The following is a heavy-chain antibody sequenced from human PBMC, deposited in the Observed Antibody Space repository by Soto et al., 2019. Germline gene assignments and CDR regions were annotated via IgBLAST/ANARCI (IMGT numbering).Heavy chain of an antibody. Sequence: QVHLVESGGGLVKPGGSLRLSCAASGFPFSDYYMAWIRQAPGKGLEWISYINDRGDTTYYADSVRGRFTISRDNAGNSLYLQMNSLRAEDAAAYYCARDREPSVYHGMSVWGQGTTVTVSS. J-gene: IGHJ6*02. CDR1: GFPFSDYY. CDR2: INDRGDTT. CDR3: ARDREPSVYHGMSV. D-gene: IGHD1-1*01. V-gene: IGHV3-11*01.